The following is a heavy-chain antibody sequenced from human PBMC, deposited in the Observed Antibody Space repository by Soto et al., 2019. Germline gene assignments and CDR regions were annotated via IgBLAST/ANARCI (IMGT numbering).Heavy chain of an antibody. CDR3: ASEADILTGYSEYYFDY. J-gene: IGHJ4*02. V-gene: IGHV3-48*01. CDR1: GFTFSSYS. D-gene: IGHD3-9*01. Sequence: EVQLVESGGGLVQPGGSLRLSCAASGFTFSSYSMNWVRQAPGKGLEWVSYISSSSSTIYYADSVKGRFTISRDNAKNXXYLQMNSLRAEDTAVYYCASEADILTGYSEYYFDYWGQGTLVTVSS. CDR2: ISSSSSTI.